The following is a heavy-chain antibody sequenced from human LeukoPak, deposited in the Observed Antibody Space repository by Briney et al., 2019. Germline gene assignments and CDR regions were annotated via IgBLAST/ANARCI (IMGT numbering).Heavy chain of an antibody. D-gene: IGHD6-13*01. CDR2: IYYSGST. V-gene: IGHV4-39*01. CDR3: ARHIRQQTFDP. Sequence: TSETLSLTCTVSGDSISSNSYYSGWIRPPPGKGLEWIGSIYYSGSTYYNPSLKSRVTISVDTSKNQFFLKLSSVTAADTAVYYCARHIRQQTFDPWGQGTLVTVSS. CDR1: GDSISSNSYY. J-gene: IGHJ5*02.